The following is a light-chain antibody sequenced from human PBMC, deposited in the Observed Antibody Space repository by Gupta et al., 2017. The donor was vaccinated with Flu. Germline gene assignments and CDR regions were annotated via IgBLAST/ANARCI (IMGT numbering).Light chain of an antibody. J-gene: IGLJ3*02. V-gene: IGLV3-21*03. CDR1: NVGSKS. Sequence: GKTNTSTGGGANVGSKSLDWYHPPPAQAPLLLVYDDSNRPSAIPERFSGSNSATTATVTIIWVDAGDEAVYFCQVADTTGDNRGFGGGTTLIVL. CDR3: QVADTTGDNRG. CDR2: DDS.